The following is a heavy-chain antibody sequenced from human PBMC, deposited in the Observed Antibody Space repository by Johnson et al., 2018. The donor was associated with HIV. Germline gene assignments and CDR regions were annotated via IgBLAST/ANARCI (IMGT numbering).Heavy chain of an antibody. CDR1: GFRFDDYA. D-gene: IGHD1-26*01. Sequence: VQLVESGGGLVQPGRSLRLSCAASGFRFDDYAMHWVRQAPGKGLEWVSGISWNSGSIGYADSVKGRFTISSDNAKNTLYLQMNSLRAEDTAVYYCARLEELLRAFDIWGQGTMVTVSS. V-gene: IGHV3-9*01. CDR2: ISWNSGSI. CDR3: ARLEELLRAFDI. J-gene: IGHJ3*02.